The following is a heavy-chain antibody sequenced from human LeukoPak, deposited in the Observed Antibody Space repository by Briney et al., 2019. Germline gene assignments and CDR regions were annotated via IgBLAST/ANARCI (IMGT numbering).Heavy chain of an antibody. CDR2: IYTSGST. V-gene: IGHV4-61*02. J-gene: IGHJ4*02. D-gene: IGHD3-9*01. Sequence: TSETLSLTCTVSGGSISSGSYYWSWIRQPAGKGLEWIGRIYTSGSTNYNPSLKSRVTISVDTSKNQFSLKLSSVTAADTAVYYCARSSFIFHVDYWGQGTLVTVSS. CDR1: GGSISSGSYY. CDR3: ARSSFIFHVDY.